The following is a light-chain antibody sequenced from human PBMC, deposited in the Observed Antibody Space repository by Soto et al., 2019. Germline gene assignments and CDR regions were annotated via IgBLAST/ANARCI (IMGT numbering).Light chain of an antibody. CDR2: WAP. Sequence: DGLMTQSTDSLAVSLGERATIDCKSSQSVLYSSNNKNYLAWYQQKPGQPPKLLIYWAPTRESGVPDRFSGSGSGTDFTLTISSLQAEDVAVYYCQQYYSIPLTFGGGTKVDIK. J-gene: IGKJ4*01. V-gene: IGKV4-1*01. CDR3: QQYYSIPLT. CDR1: QSVLYSSNNKNY.